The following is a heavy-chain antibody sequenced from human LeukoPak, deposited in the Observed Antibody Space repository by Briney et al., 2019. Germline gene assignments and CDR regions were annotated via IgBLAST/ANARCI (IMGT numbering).Heavy chain of an antibody. Sequence: PSETLSLTCTVSGGSISSSSYYWGWIRQPPGKGLEWIGSIYYSGSTYYNPSLKSRVTISVDTSKNQFSLKLSSVTAADTAVYYCARDSYGSGAGYYYGMDVWGQGTTVTVSS. J-gene: IGHJ6*02. CDR2: IYYSGST. V-gene: IGHV4-39*07. D-gene: IGHD3-10*01. CDR3: ARDSYGSGAGYYYGMDV. CDR1: GGSISSSSYY.